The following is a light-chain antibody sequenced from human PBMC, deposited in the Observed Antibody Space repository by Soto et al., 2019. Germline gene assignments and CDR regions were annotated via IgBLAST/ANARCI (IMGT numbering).Light chain of an antibody. CDR3: QQSYSAPFT. Sequence: DIQITQSTSCLSASVGDRVTITCRASQSISSFLTWYQHKAGTAPKMLIYAATTVQSGVPSRFTGSGSGTDFTLTINSLHSEDFATYYCQQSYSAPFTFGQGTTLEIK. CDR2: AAT. CDR1: QSISSF. V-gene: IGKV1-39*01. J-gene: IGKJ2*01.